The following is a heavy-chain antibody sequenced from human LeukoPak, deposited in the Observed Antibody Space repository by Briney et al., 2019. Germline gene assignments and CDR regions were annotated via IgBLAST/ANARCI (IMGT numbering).Heavy chain of an antibody. D-gene: IGHD2-2*01. V-gene: IGHV1-8*01. J-gene: IGHJ4*02. CDR2: MDPNSGNT. Sequence: ASVKVSCKASGYTFTSYDINWVRQATGQGLEWMGWMDPNSGNTGYAQKFQGRVTMTRNTSISTAYMELSRLRSDDTAVYYCAREDCSSTSCYSAGPFATDYWGQGTLVTVSS. CDR1: GYTFTSYD. CDR3: AREDCSSTSCYSAGPFATDY.